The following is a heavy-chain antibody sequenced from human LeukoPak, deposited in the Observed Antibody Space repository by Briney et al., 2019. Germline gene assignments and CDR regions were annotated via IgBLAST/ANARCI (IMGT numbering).Heavy chain of an antibody. J-gene: IGHJ5*02. V-gene: IGHV1-8*01. CDR3: ARGRYRSGGSCYSGWFDP. Sequence: ASVKVSCKASGYTFTSYDINWVRQATGQGLEWMGWMNPNSGNTGYAQKFQGRVTMTRNTSISTAYMELSSLRSEDTAVYYCARGRYRSGGSCYSGWFDPWGQGTLVTVSS. D-gene: IGHD2-15*01. CDR2: MNPNSGNT. CDR1: GYTFTSYD.